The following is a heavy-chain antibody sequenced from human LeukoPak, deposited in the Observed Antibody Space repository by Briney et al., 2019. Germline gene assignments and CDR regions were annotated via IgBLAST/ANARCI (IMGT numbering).Heavy chain of an antibody. J-gene: IGHJ4*02. CDR1: GFTFSSYA. V-gene: IGHV3-23*01. CDR2: ISGIGGST. CDR3: AKHDYVWGSYRYLYYFDY. Sequence: GGSLRLSCAASGFTFSSYAMSCVRQAPGKGLEWVSAISGIGGSTYYADSVKGRFTISRDNSKNTLYLQMNSLRAEDTAVYYCAKHDYVWGSYRYLYYFDYWGQGTLVTVSS. D-gene: IGHD3-16*02.